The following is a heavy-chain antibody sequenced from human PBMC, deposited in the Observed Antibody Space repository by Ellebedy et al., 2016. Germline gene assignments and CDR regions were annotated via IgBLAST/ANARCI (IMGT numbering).Heavy chain of an antibody. CDR2: TSPGGDT. CDR3: AESGYSYAWGH. CDR1: GLTVSSVY. Sequence: GGSLRLSCAASGLTVSSVYISWFRQPPGRGPEWASMTSPGGDTYYAISVRGRFTMSRDNSKNTLHLQMNSLTAEDTAVYFCAESGYSYAWGHWGQGTLVTVS. D-gene: IGHD5-18*01. V-gene: IGHV3-53*01. J-gene: IGHJ4*02.